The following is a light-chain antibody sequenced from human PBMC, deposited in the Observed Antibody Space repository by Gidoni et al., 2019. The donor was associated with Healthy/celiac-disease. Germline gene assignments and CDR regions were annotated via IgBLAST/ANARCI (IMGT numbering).Light chain of an antibody. J-gene: IGKJ2*01. CDR3: QQSYSTPRT. CDR1: QSSSSY. Sequence: DIQMTQSPSSLSASVGDRVTITCRASQSSSSYLNWYQQKPGKAPKVLIYAASSLQGGVPSRFSGSGSGTDFTLTISSMQPEDFATYYCQQSYSTPRTFGQGTKLEIK. V-gene: IGKV1-39*01. CDR2: AAS.